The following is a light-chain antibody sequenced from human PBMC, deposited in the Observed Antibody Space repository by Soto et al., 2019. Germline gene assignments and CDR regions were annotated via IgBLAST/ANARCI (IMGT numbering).Light chain of an antibody. CDR2: EVS. V-gene: IGLV2-14*01. J-gene: IGLJ1*01. CDR1: SSDVGGYNF. Sequence: QSVLTQPASVSGSPGQSITISCTGTSSDVGGYNFDSWYQHHPGKAPKLMIYEVSNRPSGVSTRFSGSKSGNTASLTISGLQAEDEADYYCSSHTSSSTRVFGTGTQLTVL. CDR3: SSHTSSSTRV.